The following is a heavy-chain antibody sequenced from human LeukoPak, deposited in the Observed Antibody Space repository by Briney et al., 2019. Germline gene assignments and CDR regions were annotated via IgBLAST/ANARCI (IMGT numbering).Heavy chain of an antibody. J-gene: IGHJ4*02. CDR3: ARQDKWVYYFDY. V-gene: IGHV4-34*01. D-gene: IGHD2-8*01. CDR1: GGSFSGYY. CDR2: IYYSGST. Sequence: PSETLSLTCAVYGGSFSGYYWSWIRQPPGKGLEWIGSIYYSGSTYYNPSLKSRVTISVDTSKNQFSLKLSSVTAADTAVYYCARQDKWVYYFDYWGQGTLVTVSS.